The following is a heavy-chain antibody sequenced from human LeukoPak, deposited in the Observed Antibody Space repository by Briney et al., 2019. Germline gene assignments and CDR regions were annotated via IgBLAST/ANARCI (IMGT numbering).Heavy chain of an antibody. V-gene: IGHV3-30*18. Sequence: GGSLRLSCAASGFTFSSYGMHWVRQAPGKGLEWVAVISYDGSNKYYADSVKGRFTISRDNSKNTLYLQMDSLRAEDTAVYYFAKDPRDIVVVPAAILQWLVPYYFDYWGQGTLVTVSS. CDR1: GFTFSSYG. CDR3: AKDPRDIVVVPAAILQWLVPYYFDY. D-gene: IGHD2-2*02. CDR2: ISYDGSNK. J-gene: IGHJ4*02.